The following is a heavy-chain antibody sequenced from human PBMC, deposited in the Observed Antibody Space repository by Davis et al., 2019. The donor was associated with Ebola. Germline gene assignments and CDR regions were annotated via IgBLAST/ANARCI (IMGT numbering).Heavy chain of an antibody. CDR3: ATILKAHFDY. CDR1: GYTLTEVS. J-gene: IGHJ4*02. CDR2: FDPEDGET. D-gene: IGHD2/OR15-2a*01. Sequence: ASVKVSCKVSGYTLTEVSMQWVRQAPGKGLEWMGGFDPEDGETIYAQKFQGRVTMTEDTSTDTVYMELSSLRSEDTAVYYCATILKAHFDYWGQGTLVTVSS. V-gene: IGHV1-24*01.